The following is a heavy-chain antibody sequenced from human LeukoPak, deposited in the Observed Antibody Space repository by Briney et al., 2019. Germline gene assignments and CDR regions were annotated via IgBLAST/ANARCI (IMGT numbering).Heavy chain of an antibody. CDR1: GFTFSGSA. Sequence: GGSLRLSCAASGFTFSGSAMHWVRQTSGKGLEWVGRIRSKANSYAAAYGASVKGRFIISREDSKNTAYLQMTSLNTGDTAVYYCTRALRYYDVLTGYSDDAFDVWGQGTMVTVSS. CDR3: TRALRYYDVLTGYSDDAFDV. J-gene: IGHJ3*01. V-gene: IGHV3-73*01. CDR2: IRSKANSYAA. D-gene: IGHD3-9*01.